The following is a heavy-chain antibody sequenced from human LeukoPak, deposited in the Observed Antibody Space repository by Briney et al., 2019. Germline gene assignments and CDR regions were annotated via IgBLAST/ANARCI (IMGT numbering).Heavy chain of an antibody. CDR3: ATASSSWPQPGLHYYMDV. Sequence: GASVKVSCKASGYTFTSYGTSWVRQAPGQGLEWMGWISAYNGNTNYAQKLQGRVTMTTDTSTSTAYMELRSLRSDDTAVYYCATASSSWPQPGLHYYMDVWGKGTTVTVSS. D-gene: IGHD6-13*01. V-gene: IGHV1-18*01. CDR1: GYTFTSYG. J-gene: IGHJ6*03. CDR2: ISAYNGNT.